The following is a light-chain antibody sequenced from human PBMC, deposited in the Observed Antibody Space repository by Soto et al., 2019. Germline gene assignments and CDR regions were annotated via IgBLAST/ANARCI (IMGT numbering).Light chain of an antibody. Sequence: EIVMSQSRAPLSVSEGGRATLSCRASQSVGSSLAWYQQDPGQAPRLLIYGASTRATGIPARFSGSGSGTEFTLTICSLQSEDVAVDFFQQYKSGPPITFGQGTRLEIK. CDR1: QSVGSS. V-gene: IGKV3-15*01. CDR3: QQYKSGPPIT. CDR2: GAS. J-gene: IGKJ5*01.